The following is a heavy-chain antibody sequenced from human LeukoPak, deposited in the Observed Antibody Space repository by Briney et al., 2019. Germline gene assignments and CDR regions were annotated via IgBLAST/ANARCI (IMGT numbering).Heavy chain of an antibody. J-gene: IGHJ4*02. V-gene: IGHV4-61*02. CDR3: ARGDYYRT. CDR2: IYADGSS. Sequence: SQTLSLTCTVSGGSVGSDNSYWNWIRQPAGKGLEWIGRIYADGSSTYNPSLKSRVTILVDTSKNHFSLSLSSMTAADTAVYYCARGDYYRTWGLGKLVTVSS. CDR1: GGSVGSDNSY. D-gene: IGHD3-10*01.